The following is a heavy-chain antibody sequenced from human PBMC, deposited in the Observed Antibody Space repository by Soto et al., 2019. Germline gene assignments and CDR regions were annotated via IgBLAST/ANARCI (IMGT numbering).Heavy chain of an antibody. V-gene: IGHV4-59*08. CDR2: IYYSGST. J-gene: IGHJ4*02. Sequence: SETLSLTCAVSGGSISSYYWSWIRQPPGKGLEWIGYIYYSGSTNYNPSLKSRVTISVDTSKNQFSLKLSSVTAADTAVYYCARHSAYSSSWYTAWEYWGQGTLVTVSS. D-gene: IGHD6-13*01. CDR1: GGSISSYY. CDR3: ARHSAYSSSWYTAWEY.